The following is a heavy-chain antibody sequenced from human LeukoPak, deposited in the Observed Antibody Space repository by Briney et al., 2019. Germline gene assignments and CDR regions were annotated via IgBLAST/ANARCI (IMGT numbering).Heavy chain of an antibody. D-gene: IGHD1-26*01. Sequence: SQTLSLTCTVSGGSISSSSYYWGWIRQPPGKGLEWIGSIYYSGSTYYNPSLKSRVTISVDTSKNRFSLKLSSVTAADTAVYYCATLSGIVGALFDYWGQGTLVTVSS. CDR3: ATLSGIVGALFDY. CDR1: GGSISSSSYY. CDR2: IYYSGST. J-gene: IGHJ4*02. V-gene: IGHV4-39*01.